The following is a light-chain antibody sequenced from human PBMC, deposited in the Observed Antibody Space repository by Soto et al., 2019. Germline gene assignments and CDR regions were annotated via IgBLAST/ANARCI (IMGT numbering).Light chain of an antibody. Sequence: EIVLTQSPGTLSLSPGERATLSCRASQSVSSSYLAWYQQKPGQAPRLIMYGASDRATGIPDRFSGSGSGTDFTLTISRLEPEDFAVYYCQQDGSSPYTFGQGTKLESK. J-gene: IGKJ2*01. CDR2: GAS. CDR3: QQDGSSPYT. CDR1: QSVSSSY. V-gene: IGKV3-20*01.